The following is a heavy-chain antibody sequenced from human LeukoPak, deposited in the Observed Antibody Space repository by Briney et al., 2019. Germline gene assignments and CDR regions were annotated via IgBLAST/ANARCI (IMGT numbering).Heavy chain of an antibody. CDR1: GGTFSSYA. Sequence: GASVKVSCKASGGTFSSYAISWVRQAPGQGLEWMGGIIPIFGTANYAQKFQGRVTITADESTSTAYMELSSLRSEDTAVYYCATGGYSYGLIDYWGQGTLVTVSS. V-gene: IGHV1-69*13. CDR2: IIPIFGTA. CDR3: ATGGYSYGLIDY. J-gene: IGHJ4*02. D-gene: IGHD5-18*01.